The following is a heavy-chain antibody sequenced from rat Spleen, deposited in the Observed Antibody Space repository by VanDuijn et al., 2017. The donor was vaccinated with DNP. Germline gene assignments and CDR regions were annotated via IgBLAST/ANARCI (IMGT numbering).Heavy chain of an antibody. CDR3: AGRPPPTRGPFDY. D-gene: IGHD1-4*01. Sequence: EVQLVESGGGLVQPGRSLKLSCVASGFIFSDYNMAWVRQAPKTGLEWVANIIYDGSRTHYRDSVKGRFTMSRDNAKSTLYLQMDSLRSEDTATYYCAGRPPPTRGPFDYWGQGVTVTVSS. CDR1: GFIFSDYN. V-gene: IGHV5S10*01. CDR2: IIYDGSRT. J-gene: IGHJ2*01.